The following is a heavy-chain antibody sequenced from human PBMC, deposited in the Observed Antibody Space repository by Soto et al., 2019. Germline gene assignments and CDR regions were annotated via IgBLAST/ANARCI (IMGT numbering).Heavy chain of an antibody. J-gene: IGHJ4*02. CDR1: GYIFIGFY. Sequence: ASVKVSCKASGYIFIGFYMHWVRQAPGQGLEWMGWINPDSGGTNYAQRFQGRVTMTRDASVNTAYMELSGLRSDDTAVYYCARDVHESSGTYSEWGQGSLVTVFS. D-gene: IGHD3-22*01. CDR3: ARDVHESSGTYSE. CDR2: INPDSGGT. V-gene: IGHV1-2*02.